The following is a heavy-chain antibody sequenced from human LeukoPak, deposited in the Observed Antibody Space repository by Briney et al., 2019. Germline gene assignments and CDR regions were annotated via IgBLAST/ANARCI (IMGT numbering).Heavy chain of an antibody. D-gene: IGHD1-1*01. J-gene: IGHJ4*02. V-gene: IGHV3-7*04. CDR1: GFTFSNFW. CDR3: ARGDDFSGDH. CDR2: IHPEGNEK. Sequence: PGGSLRLSCAVSGFTFSNFWMSWVRQAPGRGLGGVANIHPEGNEKYHVESVKGRFTISRDNAKNLLFLQMNGLRVEDTAVYYCARGDDFSGDHWGQGTLVTVSS.